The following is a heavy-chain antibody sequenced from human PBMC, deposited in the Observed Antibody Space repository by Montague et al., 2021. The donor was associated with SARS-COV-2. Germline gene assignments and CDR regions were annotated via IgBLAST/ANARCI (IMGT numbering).Heavy chain of an antibody. CDR2: VSNTGST. CDR1: GVSITNYY. J-gene: IGHJ3*01. CDR3: ARIERGFWRDLVVFDV. D-gene: IGHD3-3*01. Sequence: SETLSLTCSVSGVSITNYYWSWIRQFPGKELEWIGTVSNTGSTNKNPSLMSRVTISRDTSSGQVSMRLRSVTAADTAFYFCARIERGFWRDLVVFDVWGPGTLVTVSS. V-gene: IGHV4-59*12.